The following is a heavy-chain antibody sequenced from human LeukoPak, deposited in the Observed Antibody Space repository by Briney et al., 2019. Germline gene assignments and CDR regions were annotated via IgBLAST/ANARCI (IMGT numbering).Heavy chain of an antibody. Sequence: GGSLRLSCAASGFTVSSIHMVWVRQVPGKGLEWVSVTHTGGNSYYADSVKGRFIISRDISKNTLYLQMNSLRAEDSALYYCARGGRGSAAVVAPRSFDIWGQGTMVTVSS. CDR1: GFTVSSIH. CDR3: ARGGRGSAAVVAPRSFDI. V-gene: IGHV3-53*01. D-gene: IGHD3-22*01. CDR2: THTGGNS. J-gene: IGHJ3*02.